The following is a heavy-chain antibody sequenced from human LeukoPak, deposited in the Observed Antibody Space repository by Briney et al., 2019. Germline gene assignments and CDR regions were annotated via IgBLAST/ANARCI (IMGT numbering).Heavy chain of an antibody. D-gene: IGHD3-9*01. CDR2: INPSGGST. CDR3: ARDTYYNILTGYPTPINWFDP. CDR1: GYTFTSYY. V-gene: IGHV1-46*01. J-gene: IGHJ5*02. Sequence: ASVKVSCKASGYTFTSYYMHWVRQAPGQGLEWMGIINPSGGSTSYAQKFQGRVTMTRDTSTSTVYMELRSLRSDDTAVYYCARDTYYNILTGYPTPINWFDPWGQGTLVTVSS.